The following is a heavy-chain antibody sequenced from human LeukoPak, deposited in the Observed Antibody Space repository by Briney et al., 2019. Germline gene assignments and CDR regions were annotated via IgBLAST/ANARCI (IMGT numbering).Heavy chain of an antibody. CDR2: INAGNGNT. V-gene: IGHV1-3*01. CDR1: GYTFSSYA. D-gene: IGHD6-13*01. Sequence: ASVKVSCKASGYTFSSYAISWVRQAPGQRLEWMGWINAGNGNTKYSQKFQGRVTITRDTSASTAYMELSSLRSEDTAVYYCARSPPGAADWFDPWGQGTLVTVSS. J-gene: IGHJ5*02. CDR3: ARSPPGAADWFDP.